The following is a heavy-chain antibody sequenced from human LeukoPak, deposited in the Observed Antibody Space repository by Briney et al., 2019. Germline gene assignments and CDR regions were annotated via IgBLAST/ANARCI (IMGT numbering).Heavy chain of an antibody. CDR3: ARGTPYDFWSGAYYFDY. D-gene: IGHD3-3*01. CDR2: IYYSGST. J-gene: IGHJ4*02. CDR1: GGSISSYY. V-gene: IGHV4-59*01. Sequence: SETLSLTCTVSGGSISSYYWSWIRQPPGKGLEWIGYIYYSGSTNYNPSLKSRVTISVDTSKNQFSLKLSSVTAADTAVYYCARGTPYDFWSGAYYFDYWGQGTLVTVSS.